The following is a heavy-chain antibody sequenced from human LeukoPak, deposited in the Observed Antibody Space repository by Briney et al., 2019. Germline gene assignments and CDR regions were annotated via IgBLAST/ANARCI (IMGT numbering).Heavy chain of an antibody. CDR1: GGAISSDY. CDR2: VHSSGYT. V-gene: IGHV4-59*01. D-gene: IGHD3-10*01. J-gene: IGHJ4*02. Sequence: SETLSLTCSVSGGAISSDYWAWIRQPPGKGLEWIAYVHSSGYTSYNPSLKSRVTISIDTSKNQFSLKLNSVPAADTAVYYCAGYGSGSYHKAFDNRGQGTLVTVSS. CDR3: AGYGSGSYHKAFDN.